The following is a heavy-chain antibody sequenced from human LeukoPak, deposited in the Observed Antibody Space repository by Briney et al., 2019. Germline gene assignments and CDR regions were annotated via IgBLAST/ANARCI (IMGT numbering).Heavy chain of an antibody. V-gene: IGHV3-30*02. CDR3: AKDLRRELLWFGELDY. D-gene: IGHD3-10*01. CDR1: GFTFSSYG. CDR2: IRYDGSNK. Sequence: PGGSLRLSCAASGFTFSSYGMHWVRQAPGKGLEWVAFIRYDGSNKYYADSVKGRFTISRDNSKNTLYLQMNSLRAEDTAVYYCAKDLRRELLWFGELDYWGQGTLVTVSS. J-gene: IGHJ4*02.